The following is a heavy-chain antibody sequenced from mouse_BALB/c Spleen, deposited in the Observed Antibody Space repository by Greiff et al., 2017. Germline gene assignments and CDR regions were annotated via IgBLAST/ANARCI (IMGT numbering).Heavy chain of an antibody. Sequence: EVQRVESGGGLVQPGGSLKLSCAASGFTFSSYGMSWVRQTPDKRLELVATINSNGGSTYYPDSVKGRFTISRDNAKNTLYLQMSSLKSEDTAMYYCARSSTMIWGQGTSVTVSS. CDR3: ARSSTMI. V-gene: IGHV5-6-3*01. D-gene: IGHD2-4*01. J-gene: IGHJ4*01. CDR1: GFTFSSYG. CDR2: INSNGGST.